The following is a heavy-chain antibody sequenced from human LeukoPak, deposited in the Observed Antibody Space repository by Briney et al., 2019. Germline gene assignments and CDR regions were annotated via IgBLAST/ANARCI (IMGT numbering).Heavy chain of an antibody. Sequence: SQTLSLTCAISGDSVSSNSAAWNWIRQSPSRGLEWLGRTYYRSKWYNDYAVSVKSRITINPDTSKNQFSLQLNSVTPEDTVVCYCAREESKYYDFWSGSLTAPDNWGQGALVTVSS. CDR2: TYYRSKWYN. J-gene: IGHJ4*02. CDR1: GDSVSSNSAA. V-gene: IGHV6-1*01. D-gene: IGHD3-3*01. CDR3: AREESKYYDFWSGSLTAPDN.